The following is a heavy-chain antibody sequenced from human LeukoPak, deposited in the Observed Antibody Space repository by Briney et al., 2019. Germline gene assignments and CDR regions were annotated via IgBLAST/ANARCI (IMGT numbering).Heavy chain of an antibody. Sequence: PGGSLRLSCEASEFTFSRYAMSWIRQAPGTGLEWGSTLSVSGTATYYADSVKGRFTTSRDNSKDTLYLQMDNLRVEDTAVYYCARVGLGGRERSLEWLNWFDAWGQGTLVTVSS. CDR1: EFTFSRYA. V-gene: IGHV3-23*01. J-gene: IGHJ5*02. D-gene: IGHD3-3*01. CDR3: ARVGLGGRERSLEWLNWFDA. CDR2: LSVSGTAT.